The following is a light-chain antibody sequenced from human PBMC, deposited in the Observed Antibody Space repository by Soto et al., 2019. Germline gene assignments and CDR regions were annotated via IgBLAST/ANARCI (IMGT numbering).Light chain of an antibody. Sequence: DIPVTQSPSSLSASVGDRVTITCRTSQTIRDNLHWYQQKPGKAPKLLIYVASNLQNGIPSRFHGGGSGKDFTLTISSLQPEDFGTYYCQQSYGASFTFGPGTRVDL. CDR3: QQSYGASFT. J-gene: IGKJ3*01. CDR1: QTIRDN. CDR2: VAS. V-gene: IGKV1-39*01.